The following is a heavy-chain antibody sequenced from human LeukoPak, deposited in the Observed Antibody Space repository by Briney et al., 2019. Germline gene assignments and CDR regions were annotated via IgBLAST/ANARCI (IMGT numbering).Heavy chain of an antibody. CDR2: IIPIFRTG. CDR1: GGTFNTYT. Sequence: ASVKVSCKAAGGTFNTYTINWVRQAPGQGLEWMGGIIPIFRTGNHAHNFQGRVTITADESTSTVYMELSSLRSGDTAIYYCATFTRRHAFDIWGQGTVVTVSS. V-gene: IGHV1-69*13. CDR3: ATFTRRHAFDI. D-gene: IGHD3-3*01. J-gene: IGHJ3*02.